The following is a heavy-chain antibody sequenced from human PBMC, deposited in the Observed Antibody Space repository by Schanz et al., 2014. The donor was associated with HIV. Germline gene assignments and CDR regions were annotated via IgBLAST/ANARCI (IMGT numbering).Heavy chain of an antibody. CDR1: GGTFSSSA. CDR3: ARDSPVAAGTLDY. CDR2: IIPIIGTA. Sequence: QVQLVQSGAEVKKPGSSVKVSCKASGGTFSSSAISWVRQAPGQGLEGMGGIIPIIGTADYAQKFQGRVTITADKSTSTLYLKLSSLRSEDTAVYYCARDSPVAAGTLDYWGQGTLVTVSS. V-gene: IGHV1-69*06. J-gene: IGHJ4*02. D-gene: IGHD6-13*01.